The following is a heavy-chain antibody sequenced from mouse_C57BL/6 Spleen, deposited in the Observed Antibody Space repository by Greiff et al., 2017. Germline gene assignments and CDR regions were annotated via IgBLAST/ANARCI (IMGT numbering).Heavy chain of an antibody. D-gene: IGHD2-4*01. CDR1: GYTFTSYD. V-gene: IGHV1-85*01. CDR3: ARRGDYDVSTWFAY. Sequence: QVQLQQSGPELVKPGASVKLSCKASGYTFTSYDINWVKQRPGQGLEWIGWIYPRDGSTKYNEKFKGKATLTVDTSSSTAYMGLHSLTSEDSAVYFCARRGDYDVSTWFAYWAKGLWSLSLQ. J-gene: IGHJ3*01. CDR2: IYPRDGST.